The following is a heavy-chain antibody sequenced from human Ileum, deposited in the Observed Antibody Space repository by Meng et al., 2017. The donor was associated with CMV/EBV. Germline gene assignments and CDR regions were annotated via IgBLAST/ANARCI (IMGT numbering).Heavy chain of an antibody. CDR3: VRSPLSVARDFYFDH. CDR1: GFDFSSHA. Sequence: GGSLRLSCAASGFDFSSHAMHWVRQAPGKGLEWMAVVSYDGTNTYHADSILSRFTVSRDNNRNTVSLQMKRVTSDDTGLYYCVRSPLSVARDFYFDHWGQGAQVTVSS. V-gene: IGHV3-30*04. J-gene: IGHJ4*02. D-gene: IGHD5/OR15-5a*01. CDR2: VSYDGTNT.